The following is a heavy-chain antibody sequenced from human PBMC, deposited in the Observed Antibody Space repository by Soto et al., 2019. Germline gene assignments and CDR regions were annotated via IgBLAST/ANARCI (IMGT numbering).Heavy chain of an antibody. D-gene: IGHD6-19*01. V-gene: IGHV1-69*13. CDR2: IIPIFGTA. Sequence: SVKVSCKASGGTFSSYAISWVRQAPGQGLDWMGGIIPIFGTANYAQKFQGRVPISADVSTSTAYMELSSLRSEDTAVYYCARALAKWLVSDNVYFQHWG. CDR1: GGTFSSYA. J-gene: IGHJ1*01. CDR3: ARALAKWLVSDNVYFQH.